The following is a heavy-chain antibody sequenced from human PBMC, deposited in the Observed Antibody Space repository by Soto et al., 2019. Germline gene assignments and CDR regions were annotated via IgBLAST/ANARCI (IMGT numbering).Heavy chain of an antibody. J-gene: IGHJ5*02. CDR2: TYFRSKWYN. Sequence: LSLTCAISGASVSSNTASWNWIRQSPSRGLEWLGRTYFRSKWYNDYAVSVKSRIIINPDTSNNQFSLQLNSVTPEDTAVYFCAKGDNLGPKTGYAFDPWGQGIMVTVSS. CDR3: AKGDNLGPKTGYAFDP. V-gene: IGHV6-1*01. D-gene: IGHD5-12*01. CDR1: GASVSSNTAS.